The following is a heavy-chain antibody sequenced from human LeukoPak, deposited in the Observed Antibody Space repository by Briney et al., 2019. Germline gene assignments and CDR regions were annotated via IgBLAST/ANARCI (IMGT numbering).Heavy chain of an antibody. Sequence: PGGSLRLSCAASGFTFSSYAMSWVRQAPGKGLEWVSAISGSGGSTYYADSVKGRFTISRDNSKNTLYLQMNSLRAEDTAVYYCAKDPEGIAARPDWFDPWGQGTLVTVSS. V-gene: IGHV3-23*01. CDR1: GFTFSSYA. CDR3: AKDPEGIAARPDWFDP. CDR2: ISGSGGST. D-gene: IGHD6-6*01. J-gene: IGHJ5*02.